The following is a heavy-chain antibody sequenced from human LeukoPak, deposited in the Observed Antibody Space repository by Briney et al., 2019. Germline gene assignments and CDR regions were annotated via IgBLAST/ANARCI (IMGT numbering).Heavy chain of an antibody. CDR2: FDPEDGET. V-gene: IGHV1-24*01. D-gene: IGHD1-1*01. CDR3: ATGTPDAFDI. Sequence: ASVKVSCKASGGTFSSYAISWVRQAPGQGLEWMGGFDPEDGETVYAQKFQGRVTMTEDTSTDTAYMELSSLRSEDTAVYYCATGTPDAFDIWGQGTMVTVSS. J-gene: IGHJ3*02. CDR1: GGTFSSYA.